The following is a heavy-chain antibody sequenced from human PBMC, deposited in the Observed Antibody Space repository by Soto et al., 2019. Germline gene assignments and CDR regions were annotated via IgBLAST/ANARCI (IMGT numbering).Heavy chain of an antibody. J-gene: IGHJ4*02. CDR1: GGSIRSGDYY. D-gene: IGHD4-17*01. Sequence: PSETLPLTCTVSGGSIRSGDYYWSLIRQPPGKGLEWIGYIYYSGSTYYNPSLKSRVTISVDTSKNQFSLKLSSVTAADTAVYYCARGDYGDYCSDWGQGTLVTVSS. CDR3: ARGDYGDYCSD. V-gene: IGHV4-30-4*01. CDR2: IYYSGST.